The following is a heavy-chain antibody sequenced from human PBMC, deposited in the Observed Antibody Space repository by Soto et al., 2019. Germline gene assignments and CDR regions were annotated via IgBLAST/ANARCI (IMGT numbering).Heavy chain of an antibody. CDR1: GGSISSSSYY. Sequence: SETLSLTCTVSGGSISSSSYYWGWIRQPPGKGLEWIGSIYYSGSTYYNPSLKSRVTISVDTSKNQFSLKLSSVTAADTAVYYCAGTGPRGYNWNYVGAFDIWGQGTMVTVS. CDR3: AGTGPRGYNWNYVGAFDI. D-gene: IGHD1-7*01. J-gene: IGHJ3*02. V-gene: IGHV4-39*01. CDR2: IYYSGST.